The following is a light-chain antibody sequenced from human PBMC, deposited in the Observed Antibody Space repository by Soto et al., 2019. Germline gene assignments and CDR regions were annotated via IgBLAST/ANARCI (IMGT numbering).Light chain of an antibody. CDR1: SSDVGGYNY. CDR2: EVS. V-gene: IGLV2-14*01. J-gene: IGLJ1*01. Sequence: QSALTQPASVSGSPGQSITISCTGTSSDVGGYNYVSWYQQHPGKAPKLMIYEVSNRPSGVSNRFSGSKSGSTASLTISGLQAEDEADYYCSSYTSSSTFYVFGTGTKVTVL. CDR3: SSYTSSSTFYV.